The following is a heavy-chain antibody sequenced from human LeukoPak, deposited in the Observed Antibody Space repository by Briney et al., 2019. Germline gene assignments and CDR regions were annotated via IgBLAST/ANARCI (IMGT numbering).Heavy chain of an antibody. D-gene: IGHD3-9*01. V-gene: IGHV1-69*04. CDR2: IIPILGIA. J-gene: IGHJ5*02. CDR1: GGTFSSYA. Sequence: GASVKVSCKASGGTFSSYAISWVRQAPAQGLEWMGRIIPILGIANYAQKFQGRVTITADKSTSTAYMELSSLRSEDTAVYYCAKEPDLWNYDILTSSWFDPWGQGTLVTVSS. CDR3: AKEPDLWNYDILTSSWFDP.